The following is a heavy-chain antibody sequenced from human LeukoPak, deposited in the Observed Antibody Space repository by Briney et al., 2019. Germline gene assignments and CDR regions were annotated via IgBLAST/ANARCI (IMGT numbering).Heavy chain of an antibody. V-gene: IGHV1-8*01. CDR3: ARGIGGFYDYVWGSYRLGGNWFDP. D-gene: IGHD3-16*02. Sequence: ASVKVSCKASGYTFTSYDINWVRQATGQGLEWMGWMNPNSGNTGYAQKFQGRVTMTRNTSISTAYMELSSLRSEDTAVYYCARGIGGFYDYVWGSYRLGGNWFDPWGQGTLVTVSS. J-gene: IGHJ5*02. CDR1: GYTFTSYD. CDR2: MNPNSGNT.